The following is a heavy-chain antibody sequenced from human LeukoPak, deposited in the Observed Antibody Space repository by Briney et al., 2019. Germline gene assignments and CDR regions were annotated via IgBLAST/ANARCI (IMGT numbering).Heavy chain of an antibody. CDR1: GYTFTSYY. J-gene: IGHJ6*03. Sequence: ASVKVSCKASGYTFTSYYMHWVRQAPGQGLEWMGIINPSGGSTSYAQKFQGRVTMTRDTSTSTVYMELSSLRSEDTAVHYCARDREDGAMVRGSYYMDVWGKGTTVTVSS. D-gene: IGHD3-10*01. CDR3: ARDREDGAMVRGSYYMDV. CDR2: INPSGGST. V-gene: IGHV1-46*01.